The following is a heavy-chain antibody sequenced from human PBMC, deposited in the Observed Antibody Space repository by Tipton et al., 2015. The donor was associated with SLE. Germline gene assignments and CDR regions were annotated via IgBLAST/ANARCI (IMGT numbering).Heavy chain of an antibody. CDR1: GFTFSSYG. J-gene: IGHJ2*01. CDR3: ARDRRNYGSSRYFDL. Sequence: SLRLSCAAPGFTFSSYGMHWVRQAPGKGLEWVAVIWYDGSNKYYADSVKGRFTISRDNAKNSLYLQMNSLTAEDTALYYCARDRRNYGSSRYFDLWGRGTLVTVSS. V-gene: IGHV3-33*01. CDR2: IWYDGSNK. D-gene: IGHD3-10*01.